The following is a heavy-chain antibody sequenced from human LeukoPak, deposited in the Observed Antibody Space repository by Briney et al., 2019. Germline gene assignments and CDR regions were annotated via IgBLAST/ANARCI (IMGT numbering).Heavy chain of an antibody. CDR3: ARLAPPGYFDY. CDR1: GGSISSSGYY. Sequence: KASETLSLTCTVSGGSISSSGYYWGWIRQPPGKGLEWIGSIYYSGSTYYNPSLKSRVTISVDTSKNQFSLKLSSVTAADTAVYYCARLAPPGYFDYWGQGTLVTVSS. J-gene: IGHJ4*02. CDR2: IYYSGST. V-gene: IGHV4-39*01.